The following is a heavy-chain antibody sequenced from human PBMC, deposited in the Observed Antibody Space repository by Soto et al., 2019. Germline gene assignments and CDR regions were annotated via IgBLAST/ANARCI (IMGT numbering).Heavy chain of an antibody. D-gene: IGHD2-21*02. CDR2: IGHGGST. Sequence: SETLSLTCAIYGGTFSSQSRSWVRQPPGKGLEWIGEIGHGGSTNYNPSLKSRVTISGDTSKNQFSLELRSLTAADTGVYYCAAYDVGTIIQDYWGQGTRVTVSS. CDR1: GGTFSSQS. V-gene: IGHV4-34*08. J-gene: IGHJ4*02. CDR3: AAYDVGTIIQDY.